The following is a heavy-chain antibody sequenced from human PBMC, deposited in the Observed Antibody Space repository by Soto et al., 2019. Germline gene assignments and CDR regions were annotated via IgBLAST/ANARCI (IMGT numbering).Heavy chain of an antibody. D-gene: IGHD2-2*01. CDR1: GFSFRNYA. V-gene: IGHV3-30*18. J-gene: IGHJ6*02. Sequence: GGSLRLSCAASGFSFRNYAMHWVRQAPGKGLEWVAVISYDGSNKYYADSVKGRFTISRDNSKNTLYLQMNSLRAEDTAVYYGAKDLCSSSSCYYNYGMDVWGQGTTVTVSS. CDR3: AKDLCSSSSCYYNYGMDV. CDR2: ISYDGSNK.